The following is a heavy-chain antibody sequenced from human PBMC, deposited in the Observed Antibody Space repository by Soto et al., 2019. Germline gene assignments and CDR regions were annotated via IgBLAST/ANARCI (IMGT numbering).Heavy chain of an antibody. D-gene: IGHD5-12*01. Sequence: LSLTCTVSGGSLSSGDYYWSWIRQPPGKGLEWIGYIYYSGSTYYNPSLKSRVTISVDTSKNQFSLKLSSVTAADTAVYYCARGRYSGYARPFDPWGQGTLVTVSS. J-gene: IGHJ5*02. CDR1: GGSLSSGDYY. V-gene: IGHV4-30-4*01. CDR2: IYYSGST. CDR3: ARGRYSGYARPFDP.